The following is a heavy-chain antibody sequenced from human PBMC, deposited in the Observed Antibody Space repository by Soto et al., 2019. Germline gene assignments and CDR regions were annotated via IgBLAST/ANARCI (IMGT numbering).Heavy chain of an antibody. CDR3: ARWGVRDVFDP. D-gene: IGHD3-16*01. CDR1: GGSVSSGSYY. V-gene: IGHV4-61*01. Sequence: QVQLQESGPGLVKPSETLSLTCTVSGGSVSSGSYYWSWIRQPPGKGLEWIGYIYYSGSTNYNPSLKSRVTISVDTSKNQFSLKLSSVTAADTAVYYCARWGVRDVFDPWGQGTLVTVSS. CDR2: IYYSGST. J-gene: IGHJ5*02.